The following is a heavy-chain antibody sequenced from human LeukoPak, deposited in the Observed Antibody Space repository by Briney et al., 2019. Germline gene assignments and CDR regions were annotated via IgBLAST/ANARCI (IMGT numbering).Heavy chain of an antibody. CDR2: INHSGST. D-gene: IGHD6-19*01. V-gene: IGHV4-34*01. Sequence: KASETLSLTCAVYGGSFSGYYWSWIRQPPGKGLEWIGEINHSGSTNYNPSLKSRVTISVDASKNQFSLKLSSVTAAGTAVYYCARRRAFRIRIAVANDAFDIWGQGTMVTVSS. J-gene: IGHJ3*02. CDR3: ARRRAFRIRIAVANDAFDI. CDR1: GGSFSGYY.